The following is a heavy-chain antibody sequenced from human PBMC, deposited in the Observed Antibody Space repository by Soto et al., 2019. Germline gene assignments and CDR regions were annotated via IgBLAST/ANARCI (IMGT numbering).Heavy chain of an antibody. CDR2: ISGSGGST. D-gene: IGHD3-22*01. Sequence: GGSLRLSCAASGFTFSSYAMSWVRQAPGKGLEWVSAISGSGGSTYYADSVKGRFTISRDNSKNTLYLQMNSLRAEGTDVDYCAKDRGSGSGSSGFYYYYGMDVWGQGTTVTVSS. V-gene: IGHV3-23*01. CDR3: AKDRGSGSGSSGFYYYYGMDV. J-gene: IGHJ6*02. CDR1: GFTFSSYA.